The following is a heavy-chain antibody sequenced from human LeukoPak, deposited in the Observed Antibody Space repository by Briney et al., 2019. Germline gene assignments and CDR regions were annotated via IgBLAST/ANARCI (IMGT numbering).Heavy chain of an antibody. D-gene: IGHD3-22*01. CDR3: ARGYYYDSRVYYGMDV. CDR1: GGSISSSNW. CDR2: IYHSGST. Sequence: SGTLSLTCAVSGGSISSSNWWSWVRQPPGKGLEWIGEIYHSGSTNYNPSLKSRVTISVDKSKNQFSLKLSSVTAADTAVYYCARGYYYDSRVYYGMDVWGQGTTVTVSS. V-gene: IGHV4-4*02. J-gene: IGHJ6*02.